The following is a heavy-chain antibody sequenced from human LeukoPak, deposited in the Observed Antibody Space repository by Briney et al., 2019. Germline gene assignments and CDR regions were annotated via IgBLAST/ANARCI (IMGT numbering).Heavy chain of an antibody. Sequence: SETLSLTCTVSGGSISDYYCSWIRQPPGKGLEWLGYIYYSGSTKYNPSLKSRVTISVDTSKNQFSLKLSPVTAADTAVYYCVRDGYGDGMDYWGQGTLVTVSS. CDR3: VRDGYGDGMDY. CDR1: GGSISDYY. V-gene: IGHV4-59*01. D-gene: IGHD4-17*01. J-gene: IGHJ4*02. CDR2: IYYSGST.